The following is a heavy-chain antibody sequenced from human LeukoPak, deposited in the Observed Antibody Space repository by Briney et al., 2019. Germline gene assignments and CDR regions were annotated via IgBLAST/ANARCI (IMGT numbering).Heavy chain of an antibody. Sequence: SETLSLTCTVSGDSISSGSYYWSWIRQPAGKGLEWIGRIYISGSTNYNPSLKSRVSISADTSKNQFSLKLSSVTAADTAVYYCARENYDFWSGYYTWGQGTLVTVSS. D-gene: IGHD3-3*01. CDR2: IYISGST. CDR3: ARENYDFWSGYYT. J-gene: IGHJ4*02. CDR1: GDSISSGSYY. V-gene: IGHV4-61*02.